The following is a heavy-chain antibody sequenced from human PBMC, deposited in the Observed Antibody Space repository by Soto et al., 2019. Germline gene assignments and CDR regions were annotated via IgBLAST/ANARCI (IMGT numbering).Heavy chain of an antibody. Sequence: PGESLKISCKGSGYSFTSYWIGWVRQMPGKGLEWMGIIYPGDSDTRYSPSFQGQVTISADKSISTAYLQWSSLKASDTAMYYCARGMREWGPYYYYYMDVWGKGTTVTVSS. CDR3: ARGMREWGPYYYYYMDV. J-gene: IGHJ6*03. CDR2: IYPGDSDT. D-gene: IGHD3-3*01. V-gene: IGHV5-51*01. CDR1: GYSFTSYW.